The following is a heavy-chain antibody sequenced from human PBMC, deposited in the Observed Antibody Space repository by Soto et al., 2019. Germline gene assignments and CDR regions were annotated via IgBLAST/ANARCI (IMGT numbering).Heavy chain of an antibody. J-gene: IGHJ4*02. CDR3: ARDGGSHGPSYFAS. Sequence: VQLVESGGGVVQPGTSLRLSCVASGSTFSNYGMHWVRQAPGKGPQWVAVIWYDGSNKSYGESVKGRFTISRDNSKNTLYLDINSLRAEDTAVYYCARDGGSHGPSYFASLGQGSLVSVSS. D-gene: IGHD3-16*01. CDR2: IWYDGSNK. V-gene: IGHV3-33*01. CDR1: GSTFSNYG.